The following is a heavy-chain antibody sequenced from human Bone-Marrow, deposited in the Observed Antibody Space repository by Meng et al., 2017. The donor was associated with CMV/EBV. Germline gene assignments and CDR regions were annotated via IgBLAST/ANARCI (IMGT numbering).Heavy chain of an antibody. CDR3: ARERGPPYSSSPGEGMDV. J-gene: IGHJ6*02. D-gene: IGHD6-13*01. CDR2: INPNSGGT. V-gene: IGHV1-2*02. Sequence: ASVKVTCKASGYTFTGYYMHWVRQAPGQGLEWMGWINPNSGGTNYAQKFQGRVTMTRDTSISTAYMELSRLRSDDTAVYYCARERGPPYSSSPGEGMDVWGQGTTVTVSS. CDR1: GYTFTGYY.